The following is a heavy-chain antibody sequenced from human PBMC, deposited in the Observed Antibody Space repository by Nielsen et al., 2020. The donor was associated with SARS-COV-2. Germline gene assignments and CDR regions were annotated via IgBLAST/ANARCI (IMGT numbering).Heavy chain of an antibody. Sequence: GESLKISCAASGFTFGTYWMSWARQAPGKGLEWVATIRQDGNQRRYVDSVEGRFTISRDNANNVLYLQMNSLRAEDTAVFYCVRGCGRSSCPYYLDNWGQGTLVTVSS. J-gene: IGHJ4*02. CDR1: GFTFGTYW. CDR3: VRGCGRSSCPYYLDN. D-gene: IGHD2-15*01. CDR2: IRQDGNQR. V-gene: IGHV3-7*04.